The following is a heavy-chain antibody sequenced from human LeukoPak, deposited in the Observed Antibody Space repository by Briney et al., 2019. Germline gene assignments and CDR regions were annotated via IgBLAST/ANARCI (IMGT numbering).Heavy chain of an antibody. D-gene: IGHD2-15*01. V-gene: IGHV4-4*02. J-gene: IGHJ4*02. Sequence: PSGTLSLTCAVSGGSISSSNWWSWVRQPPGKGLECIGYIHYSGSTNYNPSLKSRLSLSVDTSKNQISLRLSSATAADTAVYYCARAVLSYCSGGSCPYFDYWGQGTLVTVSS. CDR3: ARAVLSYCSGGSCPYFDY. CDR1: GGSISSSNW. CDR2: IHYSGST.